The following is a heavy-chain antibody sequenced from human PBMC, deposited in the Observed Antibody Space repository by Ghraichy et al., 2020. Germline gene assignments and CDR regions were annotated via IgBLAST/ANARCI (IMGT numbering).Heavy chain of an antibody. CDR2: IGTAGDT. D-gene: IGHD3-3*01. CDR3: ARGFFGVVSMDV. Sequence: GGSLRLSCAASGFTFSSYDMHWVRQATGKGLEWVSAIGTAGDTYYPGSVKGRFTISRENAKNSLYLQMNSLRAEDTAVYYCARGFFGVVSMDVWGQGTTVTVSS. CDR1: GFTFSSYD. V-gene: IGHV3-13*01. J-gene: IGHJ6*02.